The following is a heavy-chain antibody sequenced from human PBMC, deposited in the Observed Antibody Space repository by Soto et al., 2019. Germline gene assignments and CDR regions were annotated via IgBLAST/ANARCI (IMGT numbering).Heavy chain of an antibody. CDR1: GYTFTSYA. CDR2: INAGNGNT. CDR3: ARGDYYDIHDY. J-gene: IGHJ4*02. Sequence: QVKLVQSGAEVKKPGASVKVSCKASGYTFTSYAIHWVRQAPGQRLEWMGWINAGNGNTNYSQKFQGRVTITRDTSASTAYMELSSLRSEDTAVYYCARGDYYDIHDYWGQGPLVAVSS. V-gene: IGHV1-3*01. D-gene: IGHD3-22*01.